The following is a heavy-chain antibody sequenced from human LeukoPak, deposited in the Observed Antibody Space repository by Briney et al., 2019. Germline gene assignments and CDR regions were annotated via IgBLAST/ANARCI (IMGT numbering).Heavy chain of an antibody. V-gene: IGHV3-21*01. Sequence: GGSLRLSCAASGFTFSSYSMNWVRQAPGKGLEWVPSISSSSSYIYYADSVKGRFTISRDNAKNSLYLQMNSLRAEDTAVYYCARGGLDYGDYARESFDYWGQGTLVTVSS. CDR2: ISSSSSYI. D-gene: IGHD4-17*01. CDR3: ARGGLDYGDYARESFDY. J-gene: IGHJ4*02. CDR1: GFTFSSYS.